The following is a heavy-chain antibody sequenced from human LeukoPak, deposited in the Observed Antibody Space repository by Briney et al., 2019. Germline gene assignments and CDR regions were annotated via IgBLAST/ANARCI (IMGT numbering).Heavy chain of an antibody. D-gene: IGHD2-15*01. Sequence: KRGGPQRLSCAASGRIFSSYSVNWLRQAPGEGVEWVTSISSSSSFIYYADSVKSRFTISRDNTKNSLYLQMNNLRAEDTAVYYCARKYCSGGSCYTFDYGGRETLVTVPS. CDR2: ISSSSSFI. J-gene: IGHJ4*02. CDR1: GRIFSSYS. CDR3: ARKYCSGGSCYTFDY. V-gene: IGHV3-21*01.